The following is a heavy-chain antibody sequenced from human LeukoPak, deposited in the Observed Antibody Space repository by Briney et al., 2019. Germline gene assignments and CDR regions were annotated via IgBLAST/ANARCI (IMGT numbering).Heavy chain of an antibody. CDR1: GYTFTGYY. V-gene: IGHV1-8*02. Sequence: ASVKVSCKASGYTFTGYYMHWVRQATGQGLEWMGWMNPNSGNSGFAQKFQGRVAMTRNTPISTAYMELSSLRSEDTAVYYCARGEFGVVDYWGQGTLVTVSS. CDR3: ARGEFGVVDY. J-gene: IGHJ4*02. D-gene: IGHD3-3*01. CDR2: MNPNSGNS.